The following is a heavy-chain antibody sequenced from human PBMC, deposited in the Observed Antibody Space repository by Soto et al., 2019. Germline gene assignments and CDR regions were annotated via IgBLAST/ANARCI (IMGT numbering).Heavy chain of an antibody. CDR2: ISAYNGNT. J-gene: IGHJ5*02. Sequence: GASVKVSCKASGYTFTSYGISWVRQAPGQGLEWMGWISAYNGNTNYAQKLQGRVTMTTDTSTSTAYMELRSLRSDDTAVYYCARHDGGVYYDSSGYPGPWGQGTLVTVSS. CDR1: GYTFTSYG. CDR3: ARHDGGVYYDSSGYPGP. V-gene: IGHV1-18*04. D-gene: IGHD3-22*01.